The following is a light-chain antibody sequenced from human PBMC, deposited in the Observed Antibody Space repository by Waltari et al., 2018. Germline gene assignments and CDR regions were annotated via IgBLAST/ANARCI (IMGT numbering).Light chain of an antibody. CDR1: QTVLYSANNKNY. CDR3: QQHYTTPWT. CDR2: WAS. V-gene: IGKV4-1*01. Sequence: IQMTQSPDSLAVSLGERATINCKSSQTVLYSANNKNYLTWYHHKPGQPPKLLISWASIRESGVPDRVTGSGSGTDFTLTISSLQAEDVAVYYCQQHYTTPWTFGQGTKVEIK. J-gene: IGKJ1*01.